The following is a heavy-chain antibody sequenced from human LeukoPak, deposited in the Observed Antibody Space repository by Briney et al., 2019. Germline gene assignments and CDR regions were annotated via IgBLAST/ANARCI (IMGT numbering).Heavy chain of an antibody. CDR1: GFTFSDYY. V-gene: IGHV3-11*01. D-gene: IGHD1-20*01. Sequence: GGSLRLSRAASGFTFSDYYMSWIRQAPGKGLEWVSYISSSGSTIYYADSVKGQFTISRDNAKNSLYLQMNSLRAEDTAVYYCARRRYNWNAIDYWGQGTLVTVSS. CDR2: ISSSGSTI. J-gene: IGHJ4*02. CDR3: ARRRYNWNAIDY.